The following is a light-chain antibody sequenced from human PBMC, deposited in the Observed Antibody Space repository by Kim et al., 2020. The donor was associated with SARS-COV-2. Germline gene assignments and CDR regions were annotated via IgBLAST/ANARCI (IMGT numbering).Light chain of an antibody. V-gene: IGLV2-18*02. J-gene: IGLJ1*01. CDR3: NAYTGSRTYV. CDR1: NSDVGRFDR. CDR2: EVS. Sequence: QSALTQPPSVSGSPGQSVTISCTGTNSDVGRFDRVSWFQQPPGAAPKLIIYEVSTRPSGVSDRFSGSKSGNTASLTISGLQTKDEGDYYCNAYTGSRTYVFGTGTKVTVL.